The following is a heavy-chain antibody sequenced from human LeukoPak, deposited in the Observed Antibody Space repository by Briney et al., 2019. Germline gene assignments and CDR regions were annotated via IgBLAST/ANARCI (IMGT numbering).Heavy chain of an antibody. Sequence: GGSLRLSCVASGFTLSSYNMKWVRQAPGKRLEWVSSISWRSSDIEYADSVKGRFTISRDNAKNSLYLQMDSLRAEDTALYYCARERQQLLFFDYWGRGTLVTVSS. D-gene: IGHD6-13*01. V-gene: IGHV3-21*06. CDR2: ISWRSSDI. J-gene: IGHJ4*02. CDR3: ARERQQLLFFDY. CDR1: GFTLSSYN.